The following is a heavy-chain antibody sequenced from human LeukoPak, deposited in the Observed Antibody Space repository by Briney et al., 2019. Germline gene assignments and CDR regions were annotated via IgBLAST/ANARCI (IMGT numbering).Heavy chain of an antibody. V-gene: IGHV3-30-3*01. Sequence: GGSLRLSCAASGFTFSSYAIHWVRQAPGKGLEWVAVISYDGSNTYYADSVKGRFSISRDDSKNTLFLHMNSLRGEDTAVYYCAKDRDYYDSNGYYYDYWGQGTLVTVAS. CDR3: AKDRDYYDSNGYYYDY. J-gene: IGHJ4*02. D-gene: IGHD3-22*01. CDR1: GFTFSSYA. CDR2: ISYDGSNT.